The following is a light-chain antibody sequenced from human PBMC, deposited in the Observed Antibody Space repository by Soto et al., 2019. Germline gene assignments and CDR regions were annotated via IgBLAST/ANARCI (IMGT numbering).Light chain of an antibody. J-gene: IGKJ1*01. V-gene: IGKV1-39*01. CDR1: QSIAGC. Sequence: DIQMSQSPSSLSASVGDRVTITCRASQSIAGCLNWYQQKPGKAPNLLIYAASNLESGVPSRFSGRGSGTDFTLTTSSLRREDSANYYCQESYSALWSFGQGTKVEI. CDR2: AAS. CDR3: QESYSALWS.